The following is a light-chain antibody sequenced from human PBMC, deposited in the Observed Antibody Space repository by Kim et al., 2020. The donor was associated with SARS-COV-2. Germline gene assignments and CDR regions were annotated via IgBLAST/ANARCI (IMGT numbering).Light chain of an antibody. CDR2: DVS. CDR3: STYSISNTLV. V-gene: IGLV2-14*03. Sequence: LSITISCTGTSSDVGGYNYVSWYQQHPGKAPKLMIYDVSNRPSGVSNRFSGSKSGNTASLTISGLQAKNEADYYCSTYSISNTLVFGGGTQLTVL. J-gene: IGLJ3*02. CDR1: SSDVGGYNY.